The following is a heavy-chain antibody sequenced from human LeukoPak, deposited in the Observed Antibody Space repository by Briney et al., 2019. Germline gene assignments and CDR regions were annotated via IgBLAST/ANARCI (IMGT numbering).Heavy chain of an antibody. J-gene: IGHJ1*01. CDR3: ASRTNSGPPF. CDR1: GFTFSDCA. CDR2: ISYDGSNK. Sequence: GGSLRLSCAASGFTFSDCAVHWVRQAPGKGLEWVALISYDGSNKYYADSVKGRFTISRDNSKNTMSLQMNSLRREDTAVYYCASRTNSGPPFWGQGTMVTVSS. D-gene: IGHD3-10*01. V-gene: IGHV3-30-3*01.